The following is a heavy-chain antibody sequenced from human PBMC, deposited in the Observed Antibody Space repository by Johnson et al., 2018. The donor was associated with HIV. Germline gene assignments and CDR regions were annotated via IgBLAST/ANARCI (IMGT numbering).Heavy chain of an antibody. CDR3: AKDPNSSSWLRDAFDV. V-gene: IGHV3-30-3*01. Sequence: QVHLVESGGVVVQPGGSLRLSCAASGFTFSSYAMHWVRQAPGKGLEWVAVISYDGSNKYYADSVKGRFTISRDNSKNTLYLQMNSLRAEDTAVYYCAKDPNSSSWLRDAFDVWGHGTMVTVSS. CDR1: GFTFSSYA. D-gene: IGHD6-13*01. CDR2: ISYDGSNK. J-gene: IGHJ3*01.